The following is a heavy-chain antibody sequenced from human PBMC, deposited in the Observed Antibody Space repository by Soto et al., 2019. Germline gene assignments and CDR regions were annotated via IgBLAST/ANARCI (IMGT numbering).Heavy chain of an antibody. CDR1: GGSVRSGNHF. V-gene: IGHV4-61*01. CDR2: MYYTGVT. J-gene: IGHJ6*02. Sequence: SETLSLTCSVSGGSVRSGNHFWNWIRQPPGRGLAWLGYMYYTGVTNYNPSLKSRVSMSVDTSKDQFSLNLTSLTAADTAVYYCARGGEPLGYYGLDVWGQGTTVTVPS. CDR3: ARGGEPLGYYGLDV.